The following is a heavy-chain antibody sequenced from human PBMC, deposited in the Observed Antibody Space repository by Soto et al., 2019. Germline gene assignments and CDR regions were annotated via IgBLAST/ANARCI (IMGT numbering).Heavy chain of an antibody. D-gene: IGHD2-15*01. CDR2: IWFDGSDK. CDR3: ARLYCSADRCSSVGAFDI. V-gene: IGHV3-33*01. Sequence: GGSXRLSCAASGFTFSSYCMHWVRQAPGKGLECVALIWFDGSDKYYTESVKGRFSISRDNSKSTLFLQMNSMRAEDTAVYYCARLYCSADRCSSVGAFDIRGQGTMVTVSS. J-gene: IGHJ3*02. CDR1: GFTFSSYC.